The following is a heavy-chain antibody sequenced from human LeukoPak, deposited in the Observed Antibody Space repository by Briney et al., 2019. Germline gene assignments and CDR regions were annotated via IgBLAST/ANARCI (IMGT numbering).Heavy chain of an antibody. J-gene: IGHJ3*02. V-gene: IGHV5-51*01. Sequence: RGESLKISCKGSGYSFTSYWIGWVRQMPGKGLEWMGIIYPGDSDTRYSPSFQGQVTISADKSISTAYLQWSSLKASDTAVYYCARHWGDYVWGSYRPYAFDIWGQGTMVTVSS. D-gene: IGHD3-16*02. CDR1: GYSFTSYW. CDR3: ARHWGDYVWGSYRPYAFDI. CDR2: IYPGDSDT.